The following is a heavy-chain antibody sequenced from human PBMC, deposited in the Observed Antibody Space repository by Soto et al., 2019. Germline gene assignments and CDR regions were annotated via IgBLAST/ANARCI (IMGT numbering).Heavy chain of an antibody. CDR3: AKVSRKGSAIDFDY. V-gene: IGHV1-8*01. CDR2: VNPNNGDT. Sequence: QVQLVQSGAELKKPGASVKVSCKASGYTFSNYDMNWVRQATGQGPEWIGWVNPNNGDTGYAQKFQGRVPXTTDTSKTTAYMELTSLRSEDTAIYYCAKVSRKGSAIDFDYWGQGTLITVSS. CDR1: GYTFSNYD. J-gene: IGHJ4*02. D-gene: IGHD3-10*01.